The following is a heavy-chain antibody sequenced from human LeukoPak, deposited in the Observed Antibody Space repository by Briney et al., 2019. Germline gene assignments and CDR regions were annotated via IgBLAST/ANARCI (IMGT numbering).Heavy chain of an antibody. V-gene: IGHV3-23*01. CDR2: ISGSGGST. CDR1: GFTFSSYA. Sequence: PGGSLRLSCAASGFTFSSYAMSWVRQAPGKGLEWVSAISGSGGSTYYADSVKGRFTISRDNAKNSLYLQMNSLRAEDTAVYYCAKDENWGASFDYWGQGTLVTVSS. D-gene: IGHD3-16*01. CDR3: AKDENWGASFDY. J-gene: IGHJ4*02.